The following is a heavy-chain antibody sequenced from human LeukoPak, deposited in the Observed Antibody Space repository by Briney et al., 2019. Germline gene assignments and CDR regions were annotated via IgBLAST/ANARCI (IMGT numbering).Heavy chain of an antibody. CDR1: GGSISSGGYS. CDR3: AKSWYGDY. D-gene: IGHD6-13*01. CDR2: IYHSGST. Sequence: PSETLSLTCAVSGGSISSGGYSWSWIRQPPGKGPEWIGYIYHSGSTYYNPSLKSRVTISVDRSKNQFSLKLSSVTAADTAVYYCAKSWYGDYWGQGTLVTVSS. J-gene: IGHJ4*02. V-gene: IGHV4-30-2*01.